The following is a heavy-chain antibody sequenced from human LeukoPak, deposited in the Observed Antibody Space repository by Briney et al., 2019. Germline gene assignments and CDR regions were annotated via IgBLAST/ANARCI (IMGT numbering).Heavy chain of an antibody. Sequence: GASVKVSCKASGYTFTGYYMHWVRQAPGQGLEWMGWINPNSGGTNYAQKFQGRVTMTRDTPISTAYMELSRLRSDDTAVYYCARDLLDYDFWSGYGWFDPWGQGTLVTVSS. CDR1: GYTFTGYY. CDR3: ARDLLDYDFWSGYGWFDP. D-gene: IGHD3-3*01. V-gene: IGHV1-2*02. CDR2: INPNSGGT. J-gene: IGHJ5*02.